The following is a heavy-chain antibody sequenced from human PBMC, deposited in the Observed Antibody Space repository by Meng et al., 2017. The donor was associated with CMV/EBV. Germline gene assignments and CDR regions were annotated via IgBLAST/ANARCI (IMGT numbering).Heavy chain of an antibody. CDR3: ARDLMNCSSTSCANWFDP. CDR1: GGSLSSYY. D-gene: IGHD2-2*01. Sequence: LPESDPRLVKPSATLSLTCPVSGGSLSSYYWSWIRQPAGKGLEWIGRIYTSGSTNYNPSLKSRVTMSVDTSKNQFSLKLSSVTAADTAVYYCARDLMNCSSTSCANWFDPWGQGTLVTVSS. J-gene: IGHJ5*02. V-gene: IGHV4-4*07. CDR2: IYTSGST.